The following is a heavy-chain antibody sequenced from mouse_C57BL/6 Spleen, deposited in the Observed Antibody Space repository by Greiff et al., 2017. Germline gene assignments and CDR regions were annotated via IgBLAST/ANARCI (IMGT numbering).Heavy chain of an antibody. CDR3: ARESLDSSGFDY. D-gene: IGHD3-2*02. CDR1: SYTFTSYW. CDR2: INPSNGGT. V-gene: IGHV1-53*01. J-gene: IGHJ2*01. Sequence: QVQLQQSGTELVKPGASVKLSCKASSYTFTSYWMHWVKQRPGQGLEWIGNINPSNGGTNYNEKFKSKATLTVDKSSSTAYMQLSSLTSEDSAVYYCARESLDSSGFDYWGQGTTLTVSS.